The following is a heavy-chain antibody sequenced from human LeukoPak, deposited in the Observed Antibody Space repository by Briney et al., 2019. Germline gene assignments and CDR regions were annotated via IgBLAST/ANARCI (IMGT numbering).Heavy chain of an antibody. V-gene: IGHV3-48*01. CDR1: GFTFSSYS. D-gene: IGHD3-3*02. CDR2: ISSSSSTI. CDR3: ARDHQGVVRHFWSGTFDY. Sequence: GGSLRLSCAASGFTFSSYSMNWVRQAPGKGLEWVSYISSSSSTIYYADSVKGRFTISRDNAKNSLYLQMNSLRAEDAAVYYCARDHQGVVRHFWSGTFDYWGQGTLVTVSS. J-gene: IGHJ4*02.